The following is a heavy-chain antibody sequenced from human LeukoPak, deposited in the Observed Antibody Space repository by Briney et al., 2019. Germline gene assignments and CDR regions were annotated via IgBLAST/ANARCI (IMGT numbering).Heavy chain of an antibody. CDR1: GGSFSGYY. J-gene: IGHJ4*02. Sequence: SETLSLTCAVYGGSFSGYYWSWIRQPPGKGLEWIGEINHSGSTNYNPSLKSGVTISVDTSKNQFSLKLSSVTAADTAVYYCAAGGYYGSGYYFDYWGQGTLVTVSS. CDR2: INHSGST. D-gene: IGHD3-10*01. V-gene: IGHV4-34*01. CDR3: AAGGYYGSGYYFDY.